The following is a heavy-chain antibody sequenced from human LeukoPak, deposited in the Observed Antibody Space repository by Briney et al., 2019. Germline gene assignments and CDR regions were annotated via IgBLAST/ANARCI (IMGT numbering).Heavy chain of an antibody. CDR1: GGSISSNY. CDR2: IYDSGTT. D-gene: IGHD6-19*01. Sequence: PSETLSLTCTVSGGSISSNYWSWIRQPPGKGLEWIGYIYDSGTTNYNPSLKSRATISEDTSKNQFSLKLSSVTAADTAVYYCARYTGGWSYFDYWGQGTLVTVSS. V-gene: IGHV4-59*01. J-gene: IGHJ4*02. CDR3: ARYTGGWSYFDY.